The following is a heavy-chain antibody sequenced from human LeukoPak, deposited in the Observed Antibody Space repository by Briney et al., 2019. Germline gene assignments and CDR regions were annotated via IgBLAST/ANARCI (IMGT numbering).Heavy chain of an antibody. V-gene: IGHV3-21*01. CDR3: ARDPGYYGSGSLLY. CDR2: ISSSSSYI. CDR1: GFTFSSYS. D-gene: IGHD3-10*01. Sequence: GGSLRLSCAASGFTFSSYSMTWVRQAPGKGLEWVSSISSSSSYIYYADSVKGRFTISRDNAKNSLYLQMNSLRAEDTAVYYCARDPGYYGSGSLLYWGQGTLVTVSS. J-gene: IGHJ4*02.